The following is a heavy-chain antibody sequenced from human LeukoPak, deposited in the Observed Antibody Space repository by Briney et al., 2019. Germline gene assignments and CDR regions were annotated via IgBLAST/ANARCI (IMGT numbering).Heavy chain of an antibody. CDR3: AQEVAAIL. Sequence: GGSLRLSCAASGFTFSSYSMNWVRQAPGKGLEWVSSISSSSSYIYYADSVKGRFPISRDKAKNSLYLQMNSLRAEDTAVYYCAQEVAAILWGQGTLVTVSS. D-gene: IGHD2-15*01. V-gene: IGHV3-21*01. J-gene: IGHJ4*02. CDR1: GFTFSSYS. CDR2: ISSSSSYI.